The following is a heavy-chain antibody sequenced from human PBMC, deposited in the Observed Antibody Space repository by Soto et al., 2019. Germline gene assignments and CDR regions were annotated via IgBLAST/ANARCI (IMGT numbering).Heavy chain of an antibody. CDR2: IYYSGST. CDR3: ARDPSLSDYYYGMDV. V-gene: IGHV4-31*03. Sequence: PSETLSLTCTVSGGSISSGGYYWSWIRQHPGKGLEWIGYIYYSGSTYYNPSLKSRVTISVDTSKNQFSLKLSSVTAADTAVYYCARDPSLSDYYYGMDVWGQGTTVTVSS. CDR1: GGSISSGGYY. J-gene: IGHJ6*02.